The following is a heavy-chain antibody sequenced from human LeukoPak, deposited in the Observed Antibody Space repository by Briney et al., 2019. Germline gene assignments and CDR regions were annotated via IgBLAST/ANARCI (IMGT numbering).Heavy chain of an antibody. CDR3: ARLGRPAAFDI. CDR1: GGSISTYY. Sequence: SETLSLTCTVSGGSISTYYWSWIRQPPGKGLEGIGYIYYNGNTNYNPSLKSRLTISIDTSKNQFSLKLTSVTAADTALYHCARLGRPAAFDIWGQGTMVTVSS. J-gene: IGHJ3*02. D-gene: IGHD3-16*01. CDR2: IYYNGNT. V-gene: IGHV4-59*08.